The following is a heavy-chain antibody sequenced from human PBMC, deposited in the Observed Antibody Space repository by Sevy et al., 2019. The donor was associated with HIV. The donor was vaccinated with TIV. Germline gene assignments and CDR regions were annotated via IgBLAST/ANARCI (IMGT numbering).Heavy chain of an antibody. CDR1: GYTLTKLG. Sequence: ASVKVSCKVSGYTLTKLGMHWVRQAPGKGLEWMGSFDPEDGETIYAQKFQGRLTMTEDTSTDTAYMDLSSLRSEDTAVYFCATTQDYYESSGSPFDYWGQGTVVTVSS. CDR2: FDPEDGET. D-gene: IGHD3-22*01. CDR3: ATTQDYYESSGSPFDY. V-gene: IGHV1-24*01. J-gene: IGHJ4*02.